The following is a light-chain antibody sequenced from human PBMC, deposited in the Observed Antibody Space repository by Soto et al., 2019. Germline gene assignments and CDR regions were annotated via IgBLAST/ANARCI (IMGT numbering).Light chain of an antibody. V-gene: IGLV2-14*01. CDR1: SNNVGGYNY. CDR3: SSYKGSSTLV. Sequence: QSALTQPASVSGSPGHSSNIACTATSNNVGGYNYVSWYHQHHGKEPTIIIYEVINRTSGVSNRFSGAKSGNTAFLTISGLQAEDEADYYCSSYKGSSTLVFGTGNKVTVL. J-gene: IGLJ1*01. CDR2: EVI.